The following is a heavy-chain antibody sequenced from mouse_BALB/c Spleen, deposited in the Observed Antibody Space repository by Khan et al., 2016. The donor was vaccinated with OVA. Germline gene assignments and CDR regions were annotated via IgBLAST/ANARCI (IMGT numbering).Heavy chain of an antibody. Sequence: QAQLKQSGPGLVRPSQTLSITCTVSGFSLTTYGVHWVRQSPGKGLEWLGVIRSAGKTDYNAAFISRLSITKDNSKSQVFFKMNSLQADDTAMYYCARNSYMYDFTYWGQGTLVTVSA. D-gene: IGHD2-14*01. CDR3: ARNSYMYDFTY. CDR1: GFSLTTYG. J-gene: IGHJ3*01. V-gene: IGHV2-2*01. CDR2: IRSAGKT.